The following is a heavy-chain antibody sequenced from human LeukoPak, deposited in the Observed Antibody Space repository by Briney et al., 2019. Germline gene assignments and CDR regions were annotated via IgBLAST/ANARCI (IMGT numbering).Heavy chain of an antibody. V-gene: IGHV1-69*06. Sequence: GASVKVSCKASGGTFSSYAISWVRQAPGQGLEWMGGIIPIFGTANYAQKFQGRVTITADKSTSTAYMELSSLRSEDTAVYYCARGRDGYNHRSAFDIWGQGTMVTVSS. D-gene: IGHD5-24*01. CDR2: IIPIFGTA. CDR1: GGTFSSYA. J-gene: IGHJ3*02. CDR3: ARGRDGYNHRSAFDI.